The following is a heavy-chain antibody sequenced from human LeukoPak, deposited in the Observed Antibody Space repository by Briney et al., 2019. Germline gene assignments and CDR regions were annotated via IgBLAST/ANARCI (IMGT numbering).Heavy chain of an antibody. D-gene: IGHD5-24*01. CDR1: GGSFSGYY. V-gene: IGHV4-34*01. CDR3: ARLGRWLQLHY. J-gene: IGHJ4*02. Sequence: SETLSLTCAVYGGSFSGYYWSWIRQPPGKGLEWIGEINHSGSTNYNPSLKSRVTISVDTSKNQFSLKLSSVTAADTAVYYCARLGRWLQLHYWGQGTLVTVSS. CDR2: INHSGST.